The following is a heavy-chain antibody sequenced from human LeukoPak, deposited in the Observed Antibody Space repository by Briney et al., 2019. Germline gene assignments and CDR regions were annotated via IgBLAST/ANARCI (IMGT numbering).Heavy chain of an antibody. CDR1: GFTFRSYW. CDR3: VRDLYSYGWTDY. Sequence: PGGPLRLSCAASGFTFRSYWIHWVRQGPGKGLVWVSRINSDGSRINYADSVKGRFTISRDNAKNTVYLQMNSLRAEDTAVYYCVRDLYSYGWTDYWGQGTLVTVSS. V-gene: IGHV3-74*01. CDR2: INSDGSRI. J-gene: IGHJ4*02. D-gene: IGHD3-16*01.